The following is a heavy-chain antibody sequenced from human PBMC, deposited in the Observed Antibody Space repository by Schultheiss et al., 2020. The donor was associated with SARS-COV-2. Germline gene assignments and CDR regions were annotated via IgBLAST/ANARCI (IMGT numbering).Heavy chain of an antibody. V-gene: IGHV3-38-3*01. CDR3: AKDQRGGTYYFDR. D-gene: IGHD2-15*01. Sequence: GGSLRLSCAASGFTFSSYEMNWVRQAPGKGLEGVSSRSGGSTFYADSRKGRLTISRDNSKNTLYLQMNSLRAEDTAVYYCAKDQRGGTYYFDRWGQGTLVTVSS. J-gene: IGHJ4*02. CDR1: GFTFSSYE. CDR2: RSGGST.